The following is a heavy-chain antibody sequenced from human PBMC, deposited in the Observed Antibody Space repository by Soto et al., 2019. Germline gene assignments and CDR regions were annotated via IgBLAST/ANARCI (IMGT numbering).Heavy chain of an antibody. D-gene: IGHD2-21*02. Sequence: QVQLQESGPGLVKPSQTLSLTCTVSGGSISSGGYYWSWIRQHPGKGLEWIGYIYYSGSTYYNPSLKSRVTISVDTSKNQFSLKLSSVTAAATAVYYCARVPLVDIVVVTGYFDYWGQGTLVTVSS. V-gene: IGHV4-31*03. CDR2: IYYSGST. CDR1: GGSISSGGYY. CDR3: ARVPLVDIVVVTGYFDY. J-gene: IGHJ4*02.